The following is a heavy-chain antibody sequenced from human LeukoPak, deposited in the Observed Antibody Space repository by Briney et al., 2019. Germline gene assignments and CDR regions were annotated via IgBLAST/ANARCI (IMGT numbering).Heavy chain of an antibody. CDR1: GYTFTSYY. D-gene: IGHD5-18*01. CDR3: ARAYSYGSDYYYGMDV. CDR2: INPSGGST. V-gene: IGHV1-46*01. Sequence: ASVKVSCKASGYTFTSYYMHWVRQAPGQGLEWMGIINPSGGSTSYAQKFQGRVTMTRDTSTSTVYMELSSLRSEDTAVYYCARAYSYGSDYYYGMDVWGQGTTVTVSS. J-gene: IGHJ6*02.